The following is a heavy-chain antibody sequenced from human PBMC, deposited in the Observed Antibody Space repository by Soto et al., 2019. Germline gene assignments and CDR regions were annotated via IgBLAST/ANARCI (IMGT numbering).Heavy chain of an antibody. Sequence: PGGSLRLSCAASGFTFSSCAMSWVRQAPGKGLEWVSGIGGSGDDTEYTDSVKGRFTISRDNSKNTLYLQMNSLRAEDTAVYYCAREEYSSSWYQGAFDPWGQGTLVTVSS. CDR3: AREEYSSSWYQGAFDP. CDR2: IGGSGDDT. CDR1: GFTFSSCA. J-gene: IGHJ5*02. V-gene: IGHV3-23*01. D-gene: IGHD6-13*01.